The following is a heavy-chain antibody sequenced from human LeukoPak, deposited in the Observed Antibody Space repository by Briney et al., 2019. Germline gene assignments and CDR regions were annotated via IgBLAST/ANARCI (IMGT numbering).Heavy chain of an antibody. Sequence: GGSLRLSCAASGFTFSSYEMNWVRQAPGKGLEWVSYISTSGNIIYYADSVKGQFTISRDDAKNSLYLQMNGLRAEDTAIYYCARDYGVAGTDNYFDLWGRGTLVTVAS. CDR1: GFTFSSYE. D-gene: IGHD6-19*01. CDR3: ARDYGVAGTDNYFDL. CDR2: ISTSGNII. V-gene: IGHV3-48*03. J-gene: IGHJ2*01.